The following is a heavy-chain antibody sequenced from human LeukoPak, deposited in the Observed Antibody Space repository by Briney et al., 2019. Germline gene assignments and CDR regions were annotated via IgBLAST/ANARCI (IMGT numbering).Heavy chain of an antibody. D-gene: IGHD3-16*01. CDR1: GFTFSIYS. J-gene: IGHJ4*02. V-gene: IGHV3-48*01. CDR3: AKVGGGYEECYFDY. Sequence: GGSLRLSCAASGFTFSIYSMSWVRQAPGKGLERVSYISSSSSTIYYADSVKGRFTISRDNAKNSLYLQMNSLRAEDTAVYYCAKVGGGYEECYFDYWGQGTLVTVSS. CDR2: ISSSSSTI.